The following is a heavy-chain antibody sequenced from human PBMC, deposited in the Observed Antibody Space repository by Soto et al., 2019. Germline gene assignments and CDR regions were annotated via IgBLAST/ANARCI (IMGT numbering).Heavy chain of an antibody. J-gene: IGHJ6*02. CDR2: ISKSGTTK. V-gene: IGHV3-48*01. D-gene: IGHD2-21*02. CDR3: ARGGCGNFGPRNYYSYYYGMDV. CDR1: GFTFSPYR. Sequence: PRGSLRLCYVAYGFTFSPYRINWVRHDPGKWLGWLSSISKSGTTKYYADSVKGIVTISRDNSKNTLYLQMGSPRAEDMAVYYCARGGCGNFGPRNYYSYYYGMDVWGQGT.